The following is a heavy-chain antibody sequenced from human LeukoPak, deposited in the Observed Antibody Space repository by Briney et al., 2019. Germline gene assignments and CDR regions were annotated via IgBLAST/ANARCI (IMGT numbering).Heavy chain of an antibody. CDR2: INPNSGGT. CDR3: ARDRDCSGGSCYSFLGYYYYGMDV. V-gene: IGHV1-2*02. D-gene: IGHD2-15*01. Sequence: GASVKVSCKASGYTFNGYYMHWVRQAPGQGLEWMGWINPNSGGTNYAQKLQGRVTMTRDTSISTAYMELSRLRSDDTAVYYCARDRDCSGGSCYSFLGYYYYGMDVWGQGTTVTVSS. CDR1: GYTFNGYY. J-gene: IGHJ6*02.